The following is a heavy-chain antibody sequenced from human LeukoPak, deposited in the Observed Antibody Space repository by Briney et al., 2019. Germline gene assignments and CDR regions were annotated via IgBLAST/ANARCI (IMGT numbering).Heavy chain of an antibody. D-gene: IGHD4-17*01. CDR3: AREPDGDYSDY. CDR2: INHSGST. Sequence: PSETLSLTCAVYGGSFSGYYWSWIRQPPGKGLEWIGEINHSGSTNYNPSLKSRVTISVDTSKNQFSLKLSSVTAADTAVYYCAREPDGDYSDYWGQGTLVTVSS. CDR1: GGSFSGYY. J-gene: IGHJ4*02. V-gene: IGHV4-34*01.